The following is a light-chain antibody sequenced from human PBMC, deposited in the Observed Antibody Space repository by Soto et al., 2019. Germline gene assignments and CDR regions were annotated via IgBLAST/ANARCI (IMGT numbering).Light chain of an antibody. Sequence: DIQMTQSTSTLSASVGDRVTITCRASQSIGSWLAWYQQISGRAPNLLIYDASSLQSGVPSRFSGSGSGTEFTLTISSLQPDDFATYYCQQYNTYSWTFGQGTKVDIK. V-gene: IGKV1-5*01. CDR3: QQYNTYSWT. CDR2: DAS. CDR1: QSIGSW. J-gene: IGKJ1*01.